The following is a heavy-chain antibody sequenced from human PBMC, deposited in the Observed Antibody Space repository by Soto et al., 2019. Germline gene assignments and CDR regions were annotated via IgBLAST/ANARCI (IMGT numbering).Heavy chain of an antibody. CDR1: GYTFTRYY. V-gene: IGHV1-46*04. CDR2: INPSGGST. J-gene: IGHJ4*02. D-gene: IGHD6-19*01. Sequence: GASVKVSCKASGYTFTRYYIHWLRQAPGQGLEWMGIINPSGGSTRYAQELQDRITLTGDTSTSTVYMELSNLRYEDTAFFYCAREASAVAGTNFDYWGQGTRVTVSS. CDR3: AREASAVAGTNFDY.